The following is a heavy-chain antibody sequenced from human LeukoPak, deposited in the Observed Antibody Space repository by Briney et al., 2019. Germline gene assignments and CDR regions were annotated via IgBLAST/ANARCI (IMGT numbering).Heavy chain of an antibody. J-gene: IGHJ5*02. CDR1: GGSISSSSYY. CDR2: IYYSGST. V-gene: IGHV4-39*07. CDR3: ARDEYNWFDP. Sequence: PSETLSLTCTVSGGSISSSSYYWGWIRQPPGKGLEWIGSIYYSGSTNYNPSLKSRVTISVDTSKNQFSLKLSSVTAADTAVYYCARDEYNWFDPWGQGILVTVS.